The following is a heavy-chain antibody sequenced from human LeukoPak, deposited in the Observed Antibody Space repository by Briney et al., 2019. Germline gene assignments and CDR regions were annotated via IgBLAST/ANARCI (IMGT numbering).Heavy chain of an antibody. CDR1: GYTFTGYY. D-gene: IGHD6-6*01. Sequence: VASVKVSCKASGYTFTGYYMHWVRQAPGQGLEWMGWINPNSGGTNYAQKFQGRVTMTRDTSISTAYMELSRLRSDDTAVYYCARDSRIAARLGSTTTDYWGQGTLVTVSS. J-gene: IGHJ4*02. CDR2: INPNSGGT. CDR3: ARDSRIAARLGSTTTDY. V-gene: IGHV1-2*02.